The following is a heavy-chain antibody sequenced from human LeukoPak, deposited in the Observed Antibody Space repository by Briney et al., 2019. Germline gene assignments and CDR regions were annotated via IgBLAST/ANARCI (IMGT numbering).Heavy chain of an antibody. D-gene: IGHD1-26*01. CDR2: IYYSGST. Sequence: SETLSLTCTVSGGSISSSGYYWGWIRQPPGKGLEWIGSIYYSGSTYYNPSLKSRVTISVDTSKNQFSLKLSSVTAADTAVYYCASNIPTPTTSPPLGYWGQGTLVTVSS. J-gene: IGHJ4*02. V-gene: IGHV4-39*07. CDR1: GGSISSSGYY. CDR3: ASNIPTPTTSPPLGY.